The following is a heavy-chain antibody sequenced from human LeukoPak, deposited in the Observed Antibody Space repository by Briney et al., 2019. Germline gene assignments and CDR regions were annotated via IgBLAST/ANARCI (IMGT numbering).Heavy chain of an antibody. CDR3: ARGDSGYEPLDY. D-gene: IGHD5-12*01. CDR2: INHSGST. CDR1: GGSFSGYY. V-gene: IGHV4-34*01. Sequence: SETLSLTCAVYGGSFSGYYWSWIRQPPGKGLEWIGEINHSGSTNYNPSLKSRATISVDTSKNQFSLKLSSVTAADTAVYYCARGDSGYEPLDYWGQGTLVTVSS. J-gene: IGHJ4*02.